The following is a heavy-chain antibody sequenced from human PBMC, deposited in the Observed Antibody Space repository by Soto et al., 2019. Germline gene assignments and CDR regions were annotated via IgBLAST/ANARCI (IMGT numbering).Heavy chain of an antibody. CDR2: VSGYNGNT. D-gene: IGHD6-6*01. CDR1: CYTFSNYG. CDR3: ARKSSSSSWFDP. V-gene: IGHV1-18*01. Sequence: ASVKVSCKASCYTFSNYGISWVRQAPGQGLEWMGWVSGYNGNTNYAQNFQGRVTMTADPSTRTAYMDLRSLRSDDTAVYFCARKSSSSSWFDPWGQGTLVTVSS. J-gene: IGHJ5*02.